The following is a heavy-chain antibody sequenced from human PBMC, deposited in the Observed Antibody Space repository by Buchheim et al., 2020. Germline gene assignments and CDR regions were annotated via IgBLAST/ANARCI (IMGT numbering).Heavy chain of an antibody. Sequence: QVQLVESGGGVVQPGRSLRLSCAASGFTFSSYGMHWVRQAPGKGLEWVAVISYDGSNKYYADSVKGRFTISRDNSKNKLYLQMNSLRAEDTAVYYCAKDLPGKDTVTTWSMCYWGQGTL. D-gene: IGHD4-17*01. CDR2: ISYDGSNK. CDR3: AKDLPGKDTVTTWSMCY. J-gene: IGHJ4*02. V-gene: IGHV3-30*18. CDR1: GFTFSSYG.